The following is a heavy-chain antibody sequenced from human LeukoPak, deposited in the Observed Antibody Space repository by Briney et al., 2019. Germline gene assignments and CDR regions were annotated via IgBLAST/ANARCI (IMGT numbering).Heavy chain of an antibody. D-gene: IGHD6-13*01. CDR2: IYYSGST. Sequence: SETLSLTCTVSGGSISSYYWSWIRQPPGKGLEWIGYIYYSGSTNYNPSLKSRVTISVDTSKNQFSLKLSSVTAADTAVYYCARDRGKVRSSSWYDYWGQGTLATVSS. CDR1: GGSISSYY. V-gene: IGHV4-59*01. J-gene: IGHJ4*02. CDR3: ARDRGKVRSSSWYDY.